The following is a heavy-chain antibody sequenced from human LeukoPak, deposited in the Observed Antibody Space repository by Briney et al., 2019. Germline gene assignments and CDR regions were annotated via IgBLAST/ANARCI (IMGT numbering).Heavy chain of an antibody. CDR1: GGSISSYY. V-gene: IGHV4-59*01. CDR2: IYYSGST. J-gene: IGHJ6*03. CDR3: ARDSGDGYYYYYYMDV. Sequence: SETLSLTCTVSGGSISSYYWSWIRQPPGKGLEWIGYIYYSGSTNYNPSLKSRVTISVDTSKNQLSLKLSSVTAADTAVYYCARDSGDGYYYYYYMDVWGKGTTVTVSS. D-gene: IGHD4-17*01.